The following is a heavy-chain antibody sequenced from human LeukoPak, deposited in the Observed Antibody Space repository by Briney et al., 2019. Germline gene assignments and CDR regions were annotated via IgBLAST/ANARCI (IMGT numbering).Heavy chain of an antibody. CDR3: AKDLRTVVVAAPDAFDI. J-gene: IGHJ3*02. D-gene: IGHD2-15*01. Sequence: PGGSLRLSCAASGFTFSSYAMSWVRQAPGKGLEWVSVGSGSGGSTYYADSVKGRFTISRDNSKNTLYLQMNSLRAEDTAVYYCAKDLRTVVVAAPDAFDIWGQGTMVTVSS. CDR1: GFTFSSYA. V-gene: IGHV3-23*01. CDR2: GSGSGGST.